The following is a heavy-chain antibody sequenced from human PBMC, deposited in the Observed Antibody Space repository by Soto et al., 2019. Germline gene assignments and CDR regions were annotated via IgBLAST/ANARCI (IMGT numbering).Heavy chain of an antibody. D-gene: IGHD2-2*01. V-gene: IGHV3-7*05. Sequence: EVQLVKSGGGLVQPGGSLRLSCAASGFTFSSYWMSWVRQAPGKGLEWVANIKQDGSEKYYVDTVKGRFTISRDNAKNSLYLQMNSLKVEDTAVYYCARKPFSLYYFDYWGQGTLVTVSS. CDR1: GFTFSSYW. J-gene: IGHJ4*02. CDR2: IKQDGSEK. CDR3: ARKPFSLYYFDY.